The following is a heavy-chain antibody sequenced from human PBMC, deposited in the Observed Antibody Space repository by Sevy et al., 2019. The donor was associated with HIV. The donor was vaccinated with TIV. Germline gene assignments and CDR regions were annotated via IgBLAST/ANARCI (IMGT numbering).Heavy chain of an antibody. CDR2: ISGSDNTI. D-gene: IGHD4-17*01. CDR1: GFTFSDYY. J-gene: IGHJ6*02. Sequence: GGSLRLSCAASGFTFSDYYMSWIRQAPGKGLEWISYISGSDNTIYYADSVKGRFTISRDNAKNSLYLQMSGLRAEGTAVYYCARDHVKDGDLGDYYYFAMDVWGPGTTVTVSS. CDR3: ARDHVKDGDLGDYYYFAMDV. V-gene: IGHV3-11*01.